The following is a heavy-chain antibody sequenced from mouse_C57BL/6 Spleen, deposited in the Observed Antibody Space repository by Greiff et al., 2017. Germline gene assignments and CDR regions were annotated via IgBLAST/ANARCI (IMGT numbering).Heavy chain of an antibody. Sequence: VQLQQSGPELVKPGASVKMSCKASGYTFTDYNMHWVKQSHGKSLEWIGYINPNNGGTSSTQKFKGKATLTGNKSSSTAYMALRSLTSEDSAVYYCERDVDYCGSRYGYAMDYWGQGTSVTVSS. V-gene: IGHV1-22*01. D-gene: IGHD1-1*01. J-gene: IGHJ4*01. CDR3: ERDVDYCGSRYGYAMDY. CDR1: GYTFTDYN. CDR2: INPNNGGT.